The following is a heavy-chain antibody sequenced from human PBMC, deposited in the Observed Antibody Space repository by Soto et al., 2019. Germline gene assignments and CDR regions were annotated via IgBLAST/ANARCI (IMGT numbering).Heavy chain of an antibody. V-gene: IGHV1-69*06. D-gene: IGHD2-2*01. Sequence: ASVKVSCKXSGGTFSSYAISWVRQAPGQGLEWMGGIIPIFGTANYAQKFQGRVTITADKSTSTAYMELSSLRSEDTAVYYCARDHRSSTSCYPPYYYYGMDVWGQGTTVTVSS. CDR3: ARDHRSSTSCYPPYYYYGMDV. CDR1: GGTFSSYA. CDR2: IIPIFGTA. J-gene: IGHJ6*02.